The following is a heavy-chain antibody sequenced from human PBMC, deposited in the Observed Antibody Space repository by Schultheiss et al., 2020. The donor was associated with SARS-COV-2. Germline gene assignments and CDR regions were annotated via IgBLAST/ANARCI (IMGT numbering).Heavy chain of an antibody. D-gene: IGHD6-13*01. CDR1: GFTFSDYY. CDR3: AKESLIAAAGPTDY. V-gene: IGHV3-23*01. J-gene: IGHJ4*02. CDR2: ISGSGGST. Sequence: GGSLRLSCAASGFTFSDYYMSWIRQAPGKGLEWVSAISGSGGSTYYADSVKGRFTISRDNSKNTLYLQMNSLRAEDTAVYYCAKESLIAAAGPTDYWGQGTLVTVSS.